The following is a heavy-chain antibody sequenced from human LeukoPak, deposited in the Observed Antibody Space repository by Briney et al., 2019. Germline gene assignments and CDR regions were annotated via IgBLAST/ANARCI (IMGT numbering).Heavy chain of an antibody. Sequence: GGSLRLSCAASGFTFSSYWMSWVRQAPGKGLEWVGQIKSKTDGGTTDYAAPVKGRFTISRDDSKNSLYLLMNSLKTEDTAVYYCTTEDYGDYVPDYWGQGTLVTVSS. CDR2: IKSKTDGGTT. J-gene: IGHJ4*02. CDR3: TTEDYGDYVPDY. V-gene: IGHV3-15*01. CDR1: GFTFSSYW. D-gene: IGHD4-17*01.